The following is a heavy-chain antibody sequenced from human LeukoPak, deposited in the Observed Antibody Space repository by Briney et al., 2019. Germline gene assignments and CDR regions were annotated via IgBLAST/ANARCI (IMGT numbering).Heavy chain of an antibody. J-gene: IGHJ4*02. CDR3: ASDSGYERTPPFDY. CDR2: IKQDGSEK. Sequence: GGSLRLSCAASGFTFSSYWMSRVRQAPGKGLEWVANIKQDGSEKYYVDSVKGRFTISRDNARNSLYLQMNSLRAEDTAVYYCASDSGYERTPPFDYWGQGTLVTVSS. D-gene: IGHD5-12*01. V-gene: IGHV3-7*01. CDR1: GFTFSSYW.